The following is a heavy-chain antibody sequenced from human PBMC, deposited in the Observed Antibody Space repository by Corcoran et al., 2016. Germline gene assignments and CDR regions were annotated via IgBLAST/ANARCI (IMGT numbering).Heavy chain of an antibody. D-gene: IGHD5-12*01. V-gene: IGHV4-39*07. CDR1: GGSISTSDYY. J-gene: IGHJ4*02. CDR3: ARTKSSGYDPFDF. Sequence: QVKLQESGPGLVKPSETLSLTCTVSGGSISTSDYYWGWVRQPPGKGLEWIGIIFYTGNTYYNPSLKSRVTISSDTSKNQFSVKLRSIIAADTAVYYCARTKSSGYDPFDFWGQGTLVTVSS. CDR2: IFYTGNT.